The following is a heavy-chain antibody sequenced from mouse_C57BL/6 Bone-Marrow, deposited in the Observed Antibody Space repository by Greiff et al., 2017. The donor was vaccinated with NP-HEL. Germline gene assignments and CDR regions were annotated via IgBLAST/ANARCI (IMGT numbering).Heavy chain of an antibody. CDR3: TNFPFYYSNS. D-gene: IGHD2-5*01. CDR2: IDPENGDT. CDR1: GFNIKDDY. Sequence: EVQLVESGAELVRPGASVKLSCTASGFNIKDDYMHWVKQRPEQGLEWIGWIDPENGDTEYASKFQGKATITADTSSNPAYLQLSSLTSEDTAVYYCTNFPFYYSNSWGQGTTLTVSS. V-gene: IGHV14-4*01. J-gene: IGHJ2*01.